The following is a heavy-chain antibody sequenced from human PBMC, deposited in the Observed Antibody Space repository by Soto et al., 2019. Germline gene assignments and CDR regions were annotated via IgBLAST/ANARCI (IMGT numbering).Heavy chain of an antibody. CDR3: TTYRCGGDCYSSRSFDY. CDR2: IESKIDGGTT. D-gene: IGHD2-21*02. Sequence: PVGSLRLSCAASGFTFSNAWMSWVRQAPGKGLEWVGRIESKIDGGTTVYAAPVKGRFTISRDASKNLLYLQMNSLKTDDTAVYFCTTYRCGGDCYSSRSFDYWGQGTLVTVSS. V-gene: IGHV3-15*04. J-gene: IGHJ4*02. CDR1: GFTFSNAW.